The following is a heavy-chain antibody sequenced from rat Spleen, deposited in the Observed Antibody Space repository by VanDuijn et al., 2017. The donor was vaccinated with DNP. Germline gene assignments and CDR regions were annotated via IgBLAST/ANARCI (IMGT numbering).Heavy chain of an antibody. J-gene: IGHJ4*01. CDR3: ARCGYEGHYYVMDA. V-gene: IGHV2-72*01. CDR1: GFSLTSNG. CDR2: IWAGGST. D-gene: IGHD1-12*01. Sequence: QVQLEESGPGLMQPSETLSLTCTVSGFSLTSNGVGWVRQPLGKGLVWMGTIWAGGSTNYNSALKSRLSISRDTFRSQVFVRMNSLQTEDTATYYCARCGYEGHYYVMDAWGQGTSVTVSS.